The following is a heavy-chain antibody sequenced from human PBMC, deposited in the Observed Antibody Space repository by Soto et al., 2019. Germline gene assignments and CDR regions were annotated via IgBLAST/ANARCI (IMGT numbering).Heavy chain of an antibody. Sequence: EEQLVESGGGLVQPGGSLRLSCLASGFAFSNYSMNWVRQAPGKGLEWVAYIRSSGSPTYYAGSVKGRFTISRDNAKKSLYLQINSLSAEDTAVYYWARMTSSISPGCWGQGTLVTVSS. J-gene: IGHJ4*02. V-gene: IGHV3-48*01. CDR1: GFAFSNYS. D-gene: IGHD2-2*01. CDR2: IRSSGSPT. CDR3: ARMTSSISPGC.